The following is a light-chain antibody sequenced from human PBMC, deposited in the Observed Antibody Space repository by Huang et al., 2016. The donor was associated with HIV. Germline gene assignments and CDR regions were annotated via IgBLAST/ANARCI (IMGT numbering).Light chain of an antibody. CDR2: WAS. CDR3: QQYYSTPLT. V-gene: IGKV4-1*01. J-gene: IGKJ4*01. CDR1: QSVLYISNNKNY. Sequence: DIVMTQSPDSLAVSLGERATINCKSSQSVLYISNNKNYLAWYQQKPGQPPNLLIYWASTRQSGVPDRVSGSGSGTDFTLTISSLQAEDVAVYYCQQYYSTPLTFGGGTKVEIK.